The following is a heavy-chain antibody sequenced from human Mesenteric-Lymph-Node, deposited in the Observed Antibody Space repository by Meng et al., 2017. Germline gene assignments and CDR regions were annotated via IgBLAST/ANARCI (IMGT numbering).Heavy chain of an antibody. J-gene: IGHJ4*02. CDR2: INPSGGST. V-gene: IGHV1-46*01. CDR1: GYTFTSYY. Sequence: VQRVQSGAEVNMPGASVKLSCKASGYTFTSYYMHWVRQEPGQGLEWMGIINPSGGSTSYAQKFQGRVTMTRDTSTSTAYMELSSLRSEDTAVYYCASTSPQFDYWGQGTLVTVSS. D-gene: IGHD3-16*01. CDR3: ASTSPQFDY.